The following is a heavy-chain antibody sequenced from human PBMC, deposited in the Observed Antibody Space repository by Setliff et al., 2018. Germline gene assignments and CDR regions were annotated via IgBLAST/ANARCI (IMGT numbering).Heavy chain of an antibody. CDR3: AKIGRGGTFDQFFQD. V-gene: IGHV3-23*01. D-gene: IGHD1-26*01. Sequence: GGSLRLSCAASGFTFSNYGMTWVRQAPGKGLEWISYISRSGDKTYYADSVKGRFIISRDNSDILYLQMNSLRAEDTAVYYCAKIGRGGTFDQFFQDWGHGTLVTVS. J-gene: IGHJ1*01. CDR2: ISRSGDKT. CDR1: GFTFSNYG.